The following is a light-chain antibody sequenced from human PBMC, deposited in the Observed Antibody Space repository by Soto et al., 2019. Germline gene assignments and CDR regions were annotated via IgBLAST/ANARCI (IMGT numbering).Light chain of an antibody. CDR2: DVS. V-gene: IGKV3D-11*02. Sequence: EIGLTQSPGTLSLSPGERATLSCRASQSVSTFLAWYQQKPGQAPRLLIYDVSKRAPGIPARFSGSGSGTDFTLTISSLEPEDFAVYYCQQNSNWQGSFGRGTKVDIK. CDR1: QSVSTF. J-gene: IGKJ1*01. CDR3: QQNSNWQGS.